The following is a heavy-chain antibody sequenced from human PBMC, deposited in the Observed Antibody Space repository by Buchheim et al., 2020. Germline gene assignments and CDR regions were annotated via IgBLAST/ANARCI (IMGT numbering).Heavy chain of an antibody. Sequence: QVQLVQSGAEVKKPGSSVKVSCKASGGTFSSYAISWVRQAPGQGLEWMGGIIPIFGTANYAQKFLGRVTITADESTSTAYMELSSLRSEDTAVYYCARARNYYGSGRVLYYYYYYMNVWGKGTT. J-gene: IGHJ6*03. CDR3: ARARNYYGSGRVLYYYYYYMNV. V-gene: IGHV1-69*01. CDR1: GGTFSSYA. D-gene: IGHD3-10*01. CDR2: IIPIFGTA.